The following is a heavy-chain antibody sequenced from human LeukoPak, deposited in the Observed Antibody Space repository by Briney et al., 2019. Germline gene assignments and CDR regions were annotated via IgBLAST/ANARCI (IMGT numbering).Heavy chain of an antibody. V-gene: IGHV4-59*01. CDR1: GGSISRYY. J-gene: IGHJ3*02. CDR2: IYYSGST. Sequence: SETLSLTCTVSGGSISRYYWSWIRQPPGKGLEWIGYIYYSGSTNYNPSLKSPVTISVDTSKDQFSLKLSSVTAADTAVYYCARGGGYSSSLNAFDIWGPGTLVTVSS. D-gene: IGHD6-13*01. CDR3: ARGGGYSSSLNAFDI.